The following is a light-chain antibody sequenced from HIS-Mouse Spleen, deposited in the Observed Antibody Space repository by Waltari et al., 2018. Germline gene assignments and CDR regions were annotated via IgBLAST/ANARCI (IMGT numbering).Light chain of an antibody. CDR3: AAWDDSLNGYV. V-gene: IGLV1-44*01. J-gene: IGLJ1*01. CDR2: CTT. Sequence: QSVLTQPPSASGTPGQRVTISCYGSSSNIGSNTVKWYQQLPGPAPQLLIHCTTQRPSGFPDRFSGSKSGTSASLAISGLQSEDEADYYCAAWDDSLNGYVFGTGTKVTVL. CDR1: SSNIGSNT.